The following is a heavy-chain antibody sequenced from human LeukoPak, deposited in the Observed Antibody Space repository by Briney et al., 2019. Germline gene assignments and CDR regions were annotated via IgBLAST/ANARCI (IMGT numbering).Heavy chain of an antibody. CDR2: ISGSGDST. D-gene: IGHD1-26*01. CDR1: GFTFSGYA. Sequence: GGSLRLSCAASGFTFSGYAMSWVRQAPGKGLEWVSTISGSGDSTNYADSVKGRFTISRDNSNNTLYLRTNSLRAGDTAVYYCAREDSGSFDYWGQGTLVTVSS. J-gene: IGHJ4*02. V-gene: IGHV3-23*01. CDR3: AREDSGSFDY.